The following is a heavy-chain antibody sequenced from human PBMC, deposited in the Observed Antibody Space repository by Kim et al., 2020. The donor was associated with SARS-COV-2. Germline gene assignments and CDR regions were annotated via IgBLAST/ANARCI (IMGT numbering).Heavy chain of an antibody. Sequence: SETLSLTCAVYGGSFSDFYWNWFRQSPGEGLEWIGEINHRGTTNYNPSLKSRVALSVDSSRSQFSLNVISVTAADTAVYYCAKSLRICTTDSCFSPFDCWGQGSLVTVSS. CDR1: GGSFSDFY. V-gene: IGHV4-34*01. J-gene: IGHJ4*02. CDR3: AKSLRICTTDSCFSPFDC. CDR2: INHRGTT. D-gene: IGHD3-22*01.